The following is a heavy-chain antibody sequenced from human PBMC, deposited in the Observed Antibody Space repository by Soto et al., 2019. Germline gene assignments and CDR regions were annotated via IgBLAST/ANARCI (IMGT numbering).Heavy chain of an antibody. CDR1: GFTFSSFA. Sequence: EVHLLESGGGLVQPGGSLRLSCAASGFTFSSFAMSWVRQAPGKGLEWVSAIGSRGDSTYYADSVKGRFTISRDNSKNTLYLQMTSLRAEDTAVYYCAKDLIYGYNSGRPFDSWGQGTLVTVSS. V-gene: IGHV3-23*01. J-gene: IGHJ4*02. CDR2: IGSRGDST. CDR3: AKDLIYGYNSGRPFDS. D-gene: IGHD6-19*01.